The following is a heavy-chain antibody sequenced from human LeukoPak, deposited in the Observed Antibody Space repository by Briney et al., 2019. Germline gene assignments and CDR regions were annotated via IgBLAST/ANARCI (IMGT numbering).Heavy chain of an antibody. V-gene: IGHV3-15*01. CDR2: LKGKTDGGTA. CDR1: GLTLTNAR. J-gene: IGHJ4*02. Sequence: GGSLRLSCAASGLTLTNARMSWVRQAPGRGLEWVGRLKGKTDGGTADYAAAVKDRFTISRHDSENTVFLEMNSLKTEDTAVYYCSTGAPYSYAYSLGHWGQGTLVTVSS. CDR3: STGAPYSYAYSLGH. D-gene: IGHD3-16*01.